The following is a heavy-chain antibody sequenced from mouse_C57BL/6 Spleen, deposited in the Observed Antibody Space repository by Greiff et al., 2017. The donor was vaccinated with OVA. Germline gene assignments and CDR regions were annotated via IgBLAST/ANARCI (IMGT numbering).Heavy chain of an antibody. Sequence: EVQLQQSGPELVKPGASVKISCKASGYSFTGYYMNWVKQSPEKSLEWIGEINPSTGGTTYNQKFKAKATLTVDKSSSTAYLQLKSLTSEDSAVYYCARYGTGGESFYYFDYWGQGTTLTVSS. CDR2: INPSTGGT. CDR3: ARYGTGGESFYYFDY. V-gene: IGHV1-42*01. D-gene: IGHD4-1*01. J-gene: IGHJ2*01. CDR1: GYSFTGYY.